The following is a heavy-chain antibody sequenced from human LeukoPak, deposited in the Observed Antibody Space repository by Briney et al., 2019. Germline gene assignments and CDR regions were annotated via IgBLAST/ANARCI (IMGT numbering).Heavy chain of an antibody. V-gene: IGHV3-48*01. CDR3: AIDPNWGTHS. CDR1: GFTLSSYS. CDR2: ITWSGSTI. Sequence: GGSLRLSCAASGFTLSSYSMNWVRQAPGKGLEWISHITWSGSTIFYADSVKGRFTISRDNFKNALYLQMNSLRVEDTAVYYCAIDPNWGTHSWGQGVLVTVSS. J-gene: IGHJ4*02. D-gene: IGHD7-27*01.